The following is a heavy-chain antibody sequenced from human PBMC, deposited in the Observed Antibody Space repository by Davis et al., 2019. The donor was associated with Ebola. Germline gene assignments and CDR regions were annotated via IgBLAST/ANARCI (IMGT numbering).Heavy chain of an antibody. CDR2: ISSYSDYI. J-gene: IGHJ4*02. CDR1: GFTFSTYS. D-gene: IGHD5-18*01. V-gene: IGHV3-21*01. CDR3: ASPRGYSYGPVY. Sequence: PGGSLRLSCAASGFTFSTYSMSWVRQAPGKGLEWVSSISSYSDYIYYADSAKGRFTISRDNAKNSLYLQMNSLRAEDTAVYYCASPRGYSYGPVYWGQGTLVTVSS.